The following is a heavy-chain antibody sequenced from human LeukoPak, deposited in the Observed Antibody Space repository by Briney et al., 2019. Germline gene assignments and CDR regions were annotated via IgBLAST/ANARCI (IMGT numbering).Heavy chain of an antibody. Sequence: PGGSLRLSCAASGFTFGSYGMHWVRQAPGKGLEWVAVISYDGSNKYYADSVKGRFTISRDNSKNTLYLQMNSLRAEDTAVYYCANSLAAAGFYYYYGMDVWGQGTTVTVSS. V-gene: IGHV3-30*18. D-gene: IGHD6-13*01. CDR2: ISYDGSNK. CDR3: ANSLAAAGFYYYYGMDV. J-gene: IGHJ6*02. CDR1: GFTFGSYG.